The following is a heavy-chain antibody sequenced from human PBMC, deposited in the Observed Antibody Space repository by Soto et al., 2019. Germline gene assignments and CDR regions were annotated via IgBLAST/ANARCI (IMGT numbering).Heavy chain of an antibody. CDR2: INVGGSTT. J-gene: IGHJ5*02. D-gene: IGHD1-1*01. Sequence: VSLRLSCAASGLTMSSYPMSWVRQAPGKGLQWVSSINVGGSTTYYADSVKGRFNTSRDNSKNILYLQLNSLRTEDTAVYYCAKDGIRGNNIDTWRERTLVTVSS. V-gene: IGHV3-23*01. CDR1: GLTMSSYP. CDR3: AKDGIRGNNIDT.